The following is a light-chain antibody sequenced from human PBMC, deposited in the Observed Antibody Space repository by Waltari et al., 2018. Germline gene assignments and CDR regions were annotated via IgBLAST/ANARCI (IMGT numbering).Light chain of an antibody. V-gene: IGKV3-11*01. Sequence: IVMTQSPATLSVSPGERATLSCRSSQSVGYYLAWYQQRPGQAPRLLIHDASIRASGIPGRFSGSGSGTDFTLSISSLEPEDFAVYYCQHRGNWTFGPGTKVDIE. CDR1: QSVGYY. CDR2: DAS. J-gene: IGKJ3*01. CDR3: QHRGNWT.